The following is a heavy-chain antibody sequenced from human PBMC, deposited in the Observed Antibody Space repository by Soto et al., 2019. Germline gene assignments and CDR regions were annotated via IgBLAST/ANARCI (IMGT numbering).Heavy chain of an antibody. D-gene: IGHD3-9*01. J-gene: IGHJ4*02. CDR2: ISYDGSNK. CDR1: GFTFSNYD. CDR3: AKAELVNTLSFDY. V-gene: IGHV3-30*18. Sequence: GGSLRLSCAASGFTFSNYDMHWVRQAPGKGLEWVALISYDGSNKYYEDSVKGRFTISRDNSKNTLYLQMNSLRDEDSAVYYCAKAELVNTLSFDYWLQVTMV.